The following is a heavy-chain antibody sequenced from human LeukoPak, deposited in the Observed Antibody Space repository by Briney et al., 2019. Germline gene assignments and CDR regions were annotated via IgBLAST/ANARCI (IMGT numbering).Heavy chain of an antibody. CDR2: VKQDGSET. CDR3: ARAYNYAFEP. J-gene: IGHJ5*02. D-gene: IGHD5-18*01. Sequence: GGSLRLSCAASGFTFSSNWMSWVRQAPGKGLEWVANVKQDGSETYYVDSVKGRFTISRDNAKNSLFLQMNSLRVEDTAVYYCARAYNYAFEPWGQGTLVTVSS. V-gene: IGHV3-7*04. CDR1: GFTFSSNW.